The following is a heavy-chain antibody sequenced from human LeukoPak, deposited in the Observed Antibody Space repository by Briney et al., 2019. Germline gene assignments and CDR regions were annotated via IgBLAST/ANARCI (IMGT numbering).Heavy chain of an antibody. CDR2: ISSTSGVI. V-gene: IGHV3-48*04. D-gene: IGHD2-2*01. CDR3: ARNLPAADY. Sequence: GGSLRLSCAASGSTFSSHTMNWVRQAPGKGLEWVSYISSTSGVIYYADSVKGRFTISRDNAKNSLYLQMNSLRAEDTAVYYCARNLPAADYWGQGTLVTVSS. CDR1: GSTFSSHT. J-gene: IGHJ4*02.